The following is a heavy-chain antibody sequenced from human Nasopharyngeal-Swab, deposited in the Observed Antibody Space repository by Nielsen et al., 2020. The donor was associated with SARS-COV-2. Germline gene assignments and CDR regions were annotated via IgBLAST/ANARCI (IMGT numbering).Heavy chain of an antibody. D-gene: IGHD1-14*01. CDR2: ISGSSSYI. CDR3: ATGEPNYYYYYGMDV. CDR1: GFTFSSYS. J-gene: IGHJ6*02. V-gene: IGHV3-21*01. Sequence: GESLKISCAASGFTFSSYSMNWVRQAPGKGLEWVSSISGSSSYIYYADSVKGRFTISRDNAKNSLYLQMNSLRAEDTAVYYCATGEPNYYYYYGMDVWGQGTTVTVSS.